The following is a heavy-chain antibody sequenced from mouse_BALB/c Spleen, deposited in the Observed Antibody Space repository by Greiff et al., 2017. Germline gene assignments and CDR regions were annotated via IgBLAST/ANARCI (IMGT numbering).Heavy chain of an antibody. J-gene: IGHJ3*01. CDR2: ISSGSSTI. Sequence: EVQLVESGGGLVQPGGSRKLSCAASGFTFSSFGMHWVRQAPEKGLEWVAYISSGSSTIYSSDTVRGRFTISRDNPKNTLFLQMTSLRSEDTAMYYCARGNVRSITTVVAREGFANRGQGTLVNVSA. V-gene: IGHV5-17*02. D-gene: IGHD1-1*01. CDR1: GFTFSSFG. CDR3: ARGNVRSITTVVAREGFAN.